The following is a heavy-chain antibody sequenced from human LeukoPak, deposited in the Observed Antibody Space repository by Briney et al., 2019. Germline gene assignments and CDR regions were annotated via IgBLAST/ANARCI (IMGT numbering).Heavy chain of an antibody. CDR2: ISSSGSTI. Sequence: GGSLRLSCAASGFTFINAWMAWVRQAPGKGLEWVSYISSSGSTIYYADSVKGRFTISRDNAKNSLYLQMNSLRAEDTAVYYCAELGITMIGGVWGKGTTVTISS. V-gene: IGHV3-48*04. D-gene: IGHD3-10*02. J-gene: IGHJ6*04. CDR1: GFTFINAW. CDR3: AELGITMIGGV.